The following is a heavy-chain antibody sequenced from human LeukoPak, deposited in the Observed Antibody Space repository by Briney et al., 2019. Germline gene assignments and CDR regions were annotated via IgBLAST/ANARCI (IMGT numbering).Heavy chain of an antibody. Sequence: ASVKVSCKASGYIFNGYYIHWVRQAPGQGPEWMGWINPNNGDTKCAQKFEGRVTMTRDTSISTAYMELSSLRSDDTAFYYCARNGQLLSGGNWFDPWGQGALVTVSS. CDR3: ARNGQLLSGGNWFDP. D-gene: IGHD2-2*01. J-gene: IGHJ5*02. CDR1: GYIFNGYY. V-gene: IGHV1-2*02. CDR2: INPNNGDT.